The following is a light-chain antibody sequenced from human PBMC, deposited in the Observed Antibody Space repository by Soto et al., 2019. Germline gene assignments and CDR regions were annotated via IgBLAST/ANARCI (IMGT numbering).Light chain of an antibody. J-gene: IGKJ3*01. CDR1: QSISSY. CDR3: QQGYSSAFT. CDR2: AAS. Sequence: DIRLTQSPSSLSAAVGDRVTISSLASQSISSYLNWYQHKPGIAPKLLIYAASNLQSGVPSRFSGSGSGADFTISISSLQPEDFATYFCQQGYSSAFTFGPGTKGDI. V-gene: IGKV1-39*01.